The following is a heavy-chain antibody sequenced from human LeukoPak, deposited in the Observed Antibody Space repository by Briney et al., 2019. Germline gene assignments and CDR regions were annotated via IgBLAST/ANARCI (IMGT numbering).Heavy chain of an antibody. V-gene: IGHV4-34*01. D-gene: IGHD1-14*01. CDR1: GGSFSGYY. Sequence: PSETLSLTCAVYGGSFSGYYWSWIRQPPGKGLEWIGEINHSGSTNYSPSLKSRLTISVDTSKNQFSLKLSSVTAADTAVYYCARGRYLPLYFDYWGQGTLVTVSS. CDR3: ARGRYLPLYFDY. CDR2: INHSGST. J-gene: IGHJ4*02.